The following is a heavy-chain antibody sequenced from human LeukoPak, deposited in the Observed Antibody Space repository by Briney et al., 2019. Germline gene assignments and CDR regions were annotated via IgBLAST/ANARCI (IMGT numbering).Heavy chain of an antibody. D-gene: IGHD4-17*01. Sequence: PGGSLRLSCAASGFTFSAYSMNWVRQAPGKGLEWVANIKQDGSEKYYVDSVKGRFTISRDNAKNSLYLQMNSLRAEDTAVYYCARDWLSVTYRGEWFDPWGQGTLVTVSS. V-gene: IGHV3-7*01. CDR2: IKQDGSEK. CDR1: GFTFSAYS. J-gene: IGHJ5*02. CDR3: ARDWLSVTYRGEWFDP.